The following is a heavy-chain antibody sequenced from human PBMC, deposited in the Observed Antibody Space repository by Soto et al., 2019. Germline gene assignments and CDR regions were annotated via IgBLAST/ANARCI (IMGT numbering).Heavy chain of an antibody. D-gene: IGHD3-10*01. CDR3: ARASRRITMVRGVLNWFDP. V-gene: IGHV4-4*02. CDR1: GGSISSSNW. Sequence: SETLSLTCAVSGGSISSSNWWSWVRQPPGKGLEWIGEIYHSGSTNYNPSLKSRVTISVDKSKNQFSLKLSSVTAADTAVYYCARASRRITMVRGVLNWFDPWGQGTLVTVSS. J-gene: IGHJ5*02. CDR2: IYHSGST.